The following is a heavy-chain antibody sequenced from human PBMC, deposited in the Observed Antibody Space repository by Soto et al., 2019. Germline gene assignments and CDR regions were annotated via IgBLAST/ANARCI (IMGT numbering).Heavy chain of an antibody. Sequence: QLQLQESGPGLVKPSETLSLTCTVSGGSISSSSYYWGWIRQPPGKGLEWIGSIYYSGSTYYNPSLKSRVTISVDTSKNQFSLKLSSVTAADTAVYYCARDGLVGAKKFDSDYWGQGTLVTVSS. CDR1: GGSISSSSYY. CDR2: IYYSGST. D-gene: IGHD1-26*01. CDR3: ARDGLVGAKKFDSDY. J-gene: IGHJ4*02. V-gene: IGHV4-39*02.